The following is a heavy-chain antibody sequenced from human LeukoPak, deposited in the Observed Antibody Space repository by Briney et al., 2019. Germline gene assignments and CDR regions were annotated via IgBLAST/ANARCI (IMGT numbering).Heavy chain of an antibody. Sequence: ASVKVSCKASGYTFTSYDINWVRQATGQGLEWMGWMNPNSGNTGYAQKFQGRVTMTRNTSISTAYMELSSLRSEDMAVYYCARGRCSSTSCPLDYYYYGIDVWGQGTTVTVYS. CDR1: GYTFTSYD. J-gene: IGHJ6*02. V-gene: IGHV1-8*01. D-gene: IGHD2-2*01. CDR2: MNPNSGNT. CDR3: ARGRCSSTSCPLDYYYYGIDV.